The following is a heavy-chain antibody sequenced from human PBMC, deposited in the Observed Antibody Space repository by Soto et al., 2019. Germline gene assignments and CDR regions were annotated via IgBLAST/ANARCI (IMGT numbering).Heavy chain of an antibody. CDR1: GYTFTSYS. D-gene: IGHD6-19*01. CDR2: INAGNGNT. J-gene: IGHJ4*02. V-gene: IGHV1-3*01. Sequence: ASVEVSCKASGYTFTSYSMHWVLQAPGQRLEWMGWINAGNGNTKYSQKFQGRVTITRDTSASTAYMELSSLRSEDTAVYYCARAFIAVAGREYYFDYWGQGTLVTVSS. CDR3: ARAFIAVAGREYYFDY.